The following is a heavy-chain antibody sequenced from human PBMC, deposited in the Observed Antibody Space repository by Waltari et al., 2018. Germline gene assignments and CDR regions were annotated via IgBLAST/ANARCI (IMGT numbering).Heavy chain of an antibody. CDR3: ARPTTVTTKSYYYYGMDV. CDR2: INPSGGST. V-gene: IGHV1-46*01. J-gene: IGHJ6*02. D-gene: IGHD4-17*01. Sequence: QVQLVQSGAEVKKPGASVKVSCKASGYTFTRYYMHWVRQAPGQGLEWMGIINPSGGSTSYAQKFQGRVTMTRDTSTSTVYMELSSLRSEDTAVYYCARPTTVTTKSYYYYGMDVWGQGTTVTVSS. CDR1: GYTFTRYY.